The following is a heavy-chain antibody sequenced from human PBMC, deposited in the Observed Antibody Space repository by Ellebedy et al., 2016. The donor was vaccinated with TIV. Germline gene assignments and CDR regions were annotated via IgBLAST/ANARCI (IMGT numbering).Heavy chain of an antibody. V-gene: IGHV3-23*01. CDR3: AKGRGGGSDTSAPRYYFDY. CDR1: GFTFKSYA. CDR2: ITNTGSRT. J-gene: IGHJ4*02. Sequence: PGGSLRLSCAASGFTFKSYAMSWVRQAPGKGLEWVSTITNTGSRTYYADSVEGRFIISRDNSKKTLYLQMNSLRAEETAVYYCAKGRGGGSDTSAPRYYFDYWGLGTLVTVSS. D-gene: IGHD3-22*01.